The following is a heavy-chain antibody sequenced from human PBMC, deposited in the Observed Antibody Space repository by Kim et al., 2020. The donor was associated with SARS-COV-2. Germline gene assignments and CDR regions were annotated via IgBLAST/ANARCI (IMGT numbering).Heavy chain of an antibody. V-gene: IGHV3-49*04. Sequence: GGSLRLSCTASGFTFGDYAMSWVRQAPGKGLEWVGFIRSKAYGGTTEYAASVKGRFTISRDDSKSIAYLQMNSLKTEDTAVYYCTRDRRGLSKMIVVVITHDAFDIWGQGTMVTVSS. D-gene: IGHD3-22*01. CDR2: IRSKAYGGTT. J-gene: IGHJ3*02. CDR3: TRDRRGLSKMIVVVITHDAFDI. CDR1: GFTFGDYA.